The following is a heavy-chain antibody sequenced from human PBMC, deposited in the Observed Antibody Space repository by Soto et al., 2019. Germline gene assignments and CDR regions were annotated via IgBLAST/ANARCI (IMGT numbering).Heavy chain of an antibody. J-gene: IGHJ4*02. D-gene: IGHD3-10*01. CDR2: IYYSGST. CDR1: GGSISSGDYY. V-gene: IGHV4-30-4*01. CDR3: ARGLKGPLWGWQQRAGYYFDY. Sequence: QVQLQESGPGLVKPSQTLSLTCTVSGGSISSGDYYWSWIRQPPGKGLEWIGYIYYSGSTYYNPSLKSRVTISVETSKNQFSLKLSSVTAADTAVYYCARGLKGPLWGWQQRAGYYFDYWGQGTLVTVSS.